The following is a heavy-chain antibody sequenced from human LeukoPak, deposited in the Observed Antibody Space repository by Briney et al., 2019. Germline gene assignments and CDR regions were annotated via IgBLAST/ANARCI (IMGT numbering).Heavy chain of an antibody. J-gene: IGHJ5*02. Sequence: GESLRLSCAASGFTFSSYWMSWVRQAPGKGLEWVANIKQDGSEKYYVDSVKGRFTISRDNAKNSLYLQMNSLRAEDTAVYYCASDFWSGYSTDINWFDPWGQGTLVTVSS. D-gene: IGHD3-3*01. CDR3: ASDFWSGYSTDINWFDP. V-gene: IGHV3-7*01. CDR2: IKQDGSEK. CDR1: GFTFSSYW.